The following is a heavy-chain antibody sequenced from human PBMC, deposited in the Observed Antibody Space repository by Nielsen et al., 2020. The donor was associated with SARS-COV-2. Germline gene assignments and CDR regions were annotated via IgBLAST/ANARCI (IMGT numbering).Heavy chain of an antibody. D-gene: IGHD3-22*01. CDR2: TSGRDDAT. CDR1: GFSLRNYA. V-gene: IGHV3-23*01. CDR3: AKDGVWQGLNYYHKKWYFDL. J-gene: IGHJ2*01. Sequence: GESLKISCVVSGFSLRNYAMSWVRQTPGKGLEWVSATSGRDDATSYAGSVKGRFTISRDNFKNTLYLQMNSLRAEDTAIYYCAKDGVWQGLNYYHKKWYFDLWGSGTLVTVSS.